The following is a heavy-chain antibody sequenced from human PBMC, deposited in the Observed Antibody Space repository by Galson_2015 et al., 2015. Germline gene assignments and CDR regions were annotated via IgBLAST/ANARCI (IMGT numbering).Heavy chain of an antibody. J-gene: IGHJ6*03. Sequence: SVKVSCKASGGTFSSYAISWVRQAPGQGLEWMGGIIPIFGTTNYAQKFQGRLKITADESTSTDYMELSSQRSDDTAVYYCARGSISVAAKGRQYFYYMDVWGKGTAVTVSS. D-gene: IGHD6-19*01. CDR2: IIPIFGTT. CDR1: GGTFSSYA. CDR3: ARGSISVAAKGRQYFYYMDV. V-gene: IGHV1-69*13.